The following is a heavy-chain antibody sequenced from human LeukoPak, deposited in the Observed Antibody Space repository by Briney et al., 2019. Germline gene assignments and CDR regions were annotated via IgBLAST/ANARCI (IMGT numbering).Heavy chain of an antibody. CDR1: GFTFSNYW. V-gene: IGHV3-7*01. CDR2: IKQDGSDK. J-gene: IGHJ4*02. Sequence: GGSLRLSCAASGFTFSNYWMTWVRQSPGKGLEWVAIIKQDGSDKYYVDSVKGRFTISRDNAKNSLYLQMSSLRAEHTAVYYCARGGHRQKEFWGQGTLVTVSS. CDR3: ARGGHRQKEF. D-gene: IGHD3-10*01.